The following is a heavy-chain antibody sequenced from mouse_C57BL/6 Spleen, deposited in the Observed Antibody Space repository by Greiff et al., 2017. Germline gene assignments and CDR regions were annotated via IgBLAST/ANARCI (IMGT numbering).Heavy chain of an antibody. V-gene: IGHV3-6*01. CDR1: GYSITSGYY. Sequence: DVQLQESGPGLVKPSQSLSLTCSVTGYSITSGYYWNWIRQFPGNKLEWMGYISYDGSNNYNPSLKNRISITRDTSKNQFFLKLNSVTTEDTATYYCARGDYDGRGYYFDYWGQGTTLTVSS. CDR3: ARGDYDGRGYYFDY. J-gene: IGHJ2*01. CDR2: ISYDGSN. D-gene: IGHD2-4*01.